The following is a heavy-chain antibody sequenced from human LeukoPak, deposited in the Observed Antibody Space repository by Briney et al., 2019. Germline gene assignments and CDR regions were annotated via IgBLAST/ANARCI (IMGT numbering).Heavy chain of an antibody. Sequence: GGSLRLSCAASGFTFSSYGMHWVRQAPGTGLEWVAVIWYDGSNKYYADSVKGRFTISRDNSKNTLYLQMNSLRAEDTAVYYCAKGQGGYYYYMDVWGKGTTVTVSS. CDR1: GFTFSSYG. D-gene: IGHD2-15*01. CDR2: IWYDGSNK. CDR3: AKGQGGYYYYMDV. J-gene: IGHJ6*03. V-gene: IGHV3-33*06.